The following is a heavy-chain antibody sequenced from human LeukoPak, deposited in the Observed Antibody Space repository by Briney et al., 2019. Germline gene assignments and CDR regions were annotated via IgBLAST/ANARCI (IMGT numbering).Heavy chain of an antibody. CDR3: ERERNYYDSSFDY. CDR2: ISSSGSTI. J-gene: IGHJ4*02. Sequence: GGSLRLSCAASGLTFGDYYMSWIRQAPGKGLEWVSYISSSGSTIYYADSVKGRFTISRDNAKNSLYLQMNSLRAEDTAVYYCERERNYYDSSFDYWGQGTLVTVSS. CDR1: GLTFGDYY. D-gene: IGHD3-22*01. V-gene: IGHV3-11*04.